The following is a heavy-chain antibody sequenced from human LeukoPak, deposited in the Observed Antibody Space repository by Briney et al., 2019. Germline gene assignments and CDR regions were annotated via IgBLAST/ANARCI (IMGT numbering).Heavy chain of an antibody. D-gene: IGHD3-10*01. V-gene: IGHV3-48*03. CDR2: ITLSGTSI. CDR3: ARVGGITLALAPSPFPDYNYYYMDV. CDR1: GFTFSSYE. J-gene: IGHJ6*03. Sequence: GGSLRLSCVASGFTFSSYEMNWVRQAPGKGLEWVSYITLSGTSIYYADSVKGRFTISRDNAKNSLYLQMNTLRAEDTAVYYCARVGGITLALAPSPFPDYNYYYMDVWGKGTTVTVSS.